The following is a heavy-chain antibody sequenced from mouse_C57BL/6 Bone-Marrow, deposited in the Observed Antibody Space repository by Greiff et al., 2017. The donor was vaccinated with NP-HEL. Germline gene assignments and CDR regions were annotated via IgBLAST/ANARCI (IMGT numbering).Heavy chain of an antibody. J-gene: IGHJ3*01. CDR2: IDPEAGVT. D-gene: IGHD2-3*01. V-gene: IGHV14-2*01. CDR3: TRGDGYPPLAY. CDR1: GFNFKDYY. Sequence: VQLQQSGAELVKPGASVKLFCTASGFNFKDYYMHWVKQRPEQGLEWIGRIDPEAGVTAYAQKFKGKATLTADTSSNTAYLQLSSLTSEDTAVYYCTRGDGYPPLAYWGQGTLVTVSA.